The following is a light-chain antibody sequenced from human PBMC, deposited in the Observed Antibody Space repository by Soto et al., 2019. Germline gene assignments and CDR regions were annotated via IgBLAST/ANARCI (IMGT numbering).Light chain of an antibody. V-gene: IGLV2-8*01. J-gene: IGLJ1*01. CDR1: SSDVGGYNY. CDR2: EVS. Sequence: QSVLTQPPSASWSFGQSVTISCTGTSSDVGGYNYVSWYQQHPGKAPKLMIYEVSERPSGVPDRFSGSKSGNTASLTVSGLQADDEADYYCSSYSGTNYHYVFGTGTKSPS. CDR3: SSYSGTNYHYV.